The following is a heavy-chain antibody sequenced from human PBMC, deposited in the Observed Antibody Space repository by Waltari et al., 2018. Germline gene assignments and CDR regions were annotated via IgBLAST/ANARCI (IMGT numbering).Heavy chain of an antibody. J-gene: IGHJ4*02. Sequence: QLQLQESGPGLVKPSETLSLTCTVSGGSISSSSYYWGWIRQPPGKGLEWIGSIYYSGSTYYNPSLKSRVTISVDTSKNQFSLKLSAVTAADTAVYYCATLNRRWFREWSFDYWGQGTLVTVSS. CDR1: GGSISSSSYY. V-gene: IGHV4-39*07. D-gene: IGHD3-10*01. CDR3: ATLNRRWFREWSFDY. CDR2: IYYSGST.